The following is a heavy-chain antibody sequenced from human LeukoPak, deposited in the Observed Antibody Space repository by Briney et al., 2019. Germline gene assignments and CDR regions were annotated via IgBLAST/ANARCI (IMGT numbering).Heavy chain of an antibody. V-gene: IGHV3-74*01. J-gene: IGHJ6*03. CDR3: AREGDYYYYYYMDV. CDR2: INSDGSST. CDR1: GFTFSSYW. Sequence: GGSLRRSCAASGFTFSSYWMHWVRQAPGKGLVWVSRINSDGSSTSYADSVKGRFTISRDNAKNTLYLQMNSLRAEDTAVYYCAREGDYYYYYYMDVWGKGTTVTVSS.